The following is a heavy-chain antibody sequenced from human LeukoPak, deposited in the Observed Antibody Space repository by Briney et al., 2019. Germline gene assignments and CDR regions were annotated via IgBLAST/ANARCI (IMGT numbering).Heavy chain of an antibody. CDR2: IYSDAST. Sequence: PGGSLRLSCAASGFTISSNQMSWVRQAPGKGLEWVSAIYSDASTYYADSVKGRFTISRDNSKNTLYLQMNSLRVDDTAVYFCSFSSVWTGFFQYWGQGTLVTVSS. D-gene: IGHD3-22*01. CDR3: SFSSVWTGFFQY. J-gene: IGHJ1*01. V-gene: IGHV3-53*01. CDR1: GFTISSNQ.